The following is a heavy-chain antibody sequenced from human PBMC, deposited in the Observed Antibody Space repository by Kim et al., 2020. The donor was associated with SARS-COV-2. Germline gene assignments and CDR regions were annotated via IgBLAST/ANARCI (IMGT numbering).Heavy chain of an antibody. V-gene: IGHV5-10-1*01. CDR3: AMPLTTVVTGDDYYGMDV. Sequence: GESLKISCKGSGYSFTSYWISWVRQMPGKGLEWMGRIYPSDSYTNYSPSFQGHVTISADKSISTAYLQWSSLKASDTAMYYCAMPLTTVVTGDDYYGMDVCGQGTTVTVSS. CDR2: IYPSDSYT. CDR1: GYSFTSYW. D-gene: IGHD4-17*01. J-gene: IGHJ6*02.